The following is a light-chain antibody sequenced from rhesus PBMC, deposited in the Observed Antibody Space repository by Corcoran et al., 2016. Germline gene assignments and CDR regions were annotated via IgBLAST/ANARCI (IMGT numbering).Light chain of an antibody. V-gene: IGKV1-74*01. Sequence: DIQMTQSPSSLSASVGDRVTITCRTSENVNNYLNWYQQKPGKAPKLLIYKASTLQSGVPSRVSGSGSGTDYTFTIRSLQSEDVATYYCQHNYGTPPTFGGGTKVEIK. CDR3: QHNYGTPPT. CDR2: KAS. J-gene: IGKJ4*01. CDR1: ENVNNY.